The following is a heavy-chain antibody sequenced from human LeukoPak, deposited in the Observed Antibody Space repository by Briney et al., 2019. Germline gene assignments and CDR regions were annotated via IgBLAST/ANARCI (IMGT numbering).Heavy chain of an antibody. J-gene: IGHJ4*02. Sequence: PGGSLRLSCAASGFTFSSYGMHWVRQAPGKGLEWVAVISYDGSNKYYADSVKGRFTISRDNSKNTLYLQMNSLRAEDTAVYYCAKHFCTGLDCSLFDSWGQGTLVTVSS. V-gene: IGHV3-30*18. CDR3: AKHFCTGLDCSLFDS. CDR1: GFTFSSYG. D-gene: IGHD3/OR15-3a*01. CDR2: ISYDGSNK.